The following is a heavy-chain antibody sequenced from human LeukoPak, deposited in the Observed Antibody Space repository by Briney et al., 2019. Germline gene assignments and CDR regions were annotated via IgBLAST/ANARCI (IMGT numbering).Heavy chain of an antibody. CDR3: ARVFVVAETGHWFDP. V-gene: IGHV4-4*02. D-gene: IGHD2-15*01. Sequence: SETLSLTCAVSGGSTSSSNWWSWIRQPPGKGLEWIGEIYHSGSTTYNPSLKSRVTISVDKSKNQFSLKLSSVTAAETAVYYCARVFVVAETGHWFDPWGQGTLVTVSS. J-gene: IGHJ5*02. CDR1: GGSTSSSNW. CDR2: IYHSGST.